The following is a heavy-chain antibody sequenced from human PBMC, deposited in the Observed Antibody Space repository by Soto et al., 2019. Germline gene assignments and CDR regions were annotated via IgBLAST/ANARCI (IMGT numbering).Heavy chain of an antibody. CDR2: INAYNGNT. J-gene: IGHJ4*02. D-gene: IGHD3-9*01. V-gene: IGHV1-18*01. Sequence: ASVKVSCKASGYTFTSYGISWVRQAPGQGLEWMGWINAYNGNTNYPQKFQGRVTMTTDTSTRTAYMELRSLRSDDTAVYYCARDPSDILTGPEYWGKGILVTVSS. CDR3: ARDPSDILTGPEY. CDR1: GYTFTSYG.